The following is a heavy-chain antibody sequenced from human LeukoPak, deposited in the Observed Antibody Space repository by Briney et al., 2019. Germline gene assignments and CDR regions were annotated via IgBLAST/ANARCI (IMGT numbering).Heavy chain of an antibody. J-gene: IGHJ4*02. CDR3: ARAYYYDSSGYYPGGDY. V-gene: IGHV1-46*01. D-gene: IGHD3-22*01. Sequence: GASVKVSCKASGYTFISYYMYWVRHAPGQGLEWMGIINPSGGSTSYAQNFQARVTMTSDTSKSTVYMELSRLRSDDTAVYYCARAYYYDSSGYYPGGDYWGQGTLVTVSS. CDR1: GYTFISYY. CDR2: INPSGGST.